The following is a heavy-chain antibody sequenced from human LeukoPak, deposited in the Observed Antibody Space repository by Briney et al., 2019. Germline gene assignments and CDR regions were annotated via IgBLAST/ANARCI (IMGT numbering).Heavy chain of an antibody. CDR2: INHSGST. V-gene: IGHV4-34*01. Sequence: SETLSLTCAVYGGSFSGYYWSWIRQPPGKGLEWIGEINHSGSTNYNPSLKSRVTISVDTSKNQFSLKLSSVTAADTAVYYCAKDEVVVAASFDYWGQGTLVTVSS. D-gene: IGHD2-15*01. CDR1: GGSFSGYY. J-gene: IGHJ4*02. CDR3: AKDEVVVAASFDY.